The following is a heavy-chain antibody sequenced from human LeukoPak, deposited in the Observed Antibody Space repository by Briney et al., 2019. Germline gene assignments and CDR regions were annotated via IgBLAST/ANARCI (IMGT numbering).Heavy chain of an antibody. D-gene: IGHD4-17*01. J-gene: IGHJ3*02. Sequence: ASVKVSCKASGYTFTGYYMHWVRQAPGQGLEWMGWINPNSGGTNYAQKFQGRVTMTRDTSISTAYMELSRLRSDDMAVYYCARAYGDYVYAFDIWGQGTMVTVSS. CDR1: GYTFTGYY. CDR2: INPNSGGT. V-gene: IGHV1-2*02. CDR3: ARAYGDYVYAFDI.